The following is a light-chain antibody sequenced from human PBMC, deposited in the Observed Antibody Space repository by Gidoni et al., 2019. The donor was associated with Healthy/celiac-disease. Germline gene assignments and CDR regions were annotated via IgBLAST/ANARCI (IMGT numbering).Light chain of an antibody. CDR1: KVGDKY. CDR2: QDT. J-gene: IGLJ2*01. Sequence: SYELTQPPSVSVSPGQTASITCSGDKVGDKYASWYQQKPGQSPVLLIYQDTKRPSGIPERFSGSNPGNTATLTISGTQAMDEADYYCQAWDSSSYVVFGGGTKLTVL. V-gene: IGLV3-1*01. CDR3: QAWDSSSYVV.